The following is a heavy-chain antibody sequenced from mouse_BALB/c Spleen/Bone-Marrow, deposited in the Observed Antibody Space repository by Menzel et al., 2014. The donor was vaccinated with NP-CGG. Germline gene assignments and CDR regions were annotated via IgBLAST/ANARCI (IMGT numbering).Heavy chain of an antibody. V-gene: IGHV1-14*01. CDR2: INPDNDGT. D-gene: IGHD2-4*01. J-gene: IGHJ4*01. CDR1: GYTFTSFV. Sequence: VQLQKSGPELVKPGASVKVSCKASGYTFTSFVMHWVKRKPGQGLEWIGYINPDNDGTKYNEKFKGKATLTSDKSSTTAYMELSSLTSEDSAVYYCARTMIYFYAMDYWGQGTSVTVSS. CDR3: ARTMIYFYAMDY.